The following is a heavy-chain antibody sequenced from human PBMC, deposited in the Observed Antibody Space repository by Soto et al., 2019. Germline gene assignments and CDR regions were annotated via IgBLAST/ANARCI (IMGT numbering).Heavy chain of an antibody. Sequence: GASVKVSCKASGGTFSSYAISWVRQAPGQGLEWMGWISAYNGNTNYAQKLQGRVTMTTDTSTSTAYMELRSLRSDDTAVYYCAREESGSGRPYYYGMDVWGQGTTVTVSS. D-gene: IGHD3-10*01. CDR1: GGTFSSYA. J-gene: IGHJ6*02. CDR3: AREESGSGRPYYYGMDV. V-gene: IGHV1-18*01. CDR2: ISAYNGNT.